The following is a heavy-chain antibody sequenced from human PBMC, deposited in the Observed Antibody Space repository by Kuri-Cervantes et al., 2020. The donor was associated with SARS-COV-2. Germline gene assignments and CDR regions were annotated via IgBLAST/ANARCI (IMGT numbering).Heavy chain of an antibody. V-gene: IGHV4-34*01. J-gene: IGHJ5*02. D-gene: IGHD5-18*01. Sequence: SETLSLTCAFYGESFSGYYWNWIRQSPGKGLEWIGEVNHRGRTNYNPSLKSRVTISVDTSSKQFSLNLSSVTAADTAVYYCARLGGYRSGYNWFDPWGQGTLVTVSS. CDR3: ARLGGYRSGYNWFDP. CDR2: VNHRGRT. CDR1: GESFSGYY.